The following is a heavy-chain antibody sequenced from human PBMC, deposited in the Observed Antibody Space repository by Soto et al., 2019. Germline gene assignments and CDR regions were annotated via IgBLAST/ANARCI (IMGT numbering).Heavy chain of an antibody. Sequence: SETLSLTCAVSGGSITISSWCSCVRQPPGKGLEWIGEIYHTGSANYRPSLKSRVTISVDKSKNQFSLKLTSVTAADTAVYYCARGLPVIHYYDSRTVTWGQGTLVTVSS. J-gene: IGHJ5*02. V-gene: IGHV4-4*02. CDR3: ARGLPVIHYYDSRTVT. D-gene: IGHD3-22*01. CDR1: GGSITISSW. CDR2: IYHTGSA.